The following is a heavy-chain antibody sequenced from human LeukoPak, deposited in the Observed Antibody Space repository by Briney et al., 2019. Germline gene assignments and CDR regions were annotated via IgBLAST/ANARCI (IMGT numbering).Heavy chain of an antibody. CDR2: IYNSGTT. CDR1: GGSIRNSSFY. V-gene: IGHV4-39*07. D-gene: IGHD2-2*01. CDR3: ASLYCSRTSCYFLDP. J-gene: IGHJ5*02. Sequence: SSETLSLTCAVSGGSIRNSSFYWGWIRQPPGKGLEWIASIYNSGTTYYNPSLKSRITIFVDTSKNQVSLKLSSVTAADTAVYYCASLYCSRTSCYFLDPWGQGTLVIVSS.